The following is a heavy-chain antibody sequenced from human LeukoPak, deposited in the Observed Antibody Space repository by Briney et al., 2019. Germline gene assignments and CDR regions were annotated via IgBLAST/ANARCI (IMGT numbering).Heavy chain of an antibody. J-gene: IGHJ4*02. D-gene: IGHD6-19*01. V-gene: IGHV4-59*08. CDR1: GGSISSYY. CDR2: IYYSGST. CDR3: ARRESSGYFDY. Sequence: SETLSLTCTVSGGSISSYYWSWIRQPPGKGLEWIGYIYYSGSTSYNPSLKSRVTISVDTPKNQFSLKLSSVTAADTAVYYCARRESSGYFDYWGQGTLVTVSS.